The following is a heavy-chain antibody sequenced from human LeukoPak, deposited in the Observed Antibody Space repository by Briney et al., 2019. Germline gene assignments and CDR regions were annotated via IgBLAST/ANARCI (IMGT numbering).Heavy chain of an antibody. CDR1: GCTFSNQW. D-gene: IGHD3-16*01. J-gene: IGHJ4*02. CDR2: MNEDGGQR. Sequence: GGSLRLSCAASGCTFSNQWMSWVRQAPGKGLEWVANMNEDGGQRDYGDSVKGRFTISRDNAKNSLYLDMNSLRVDDTAVYFCARGPREYVALGDSWGRGTLVTVSS. V-gene: IGHV3-7*01. CDR3: ARGPREYVALGDS.